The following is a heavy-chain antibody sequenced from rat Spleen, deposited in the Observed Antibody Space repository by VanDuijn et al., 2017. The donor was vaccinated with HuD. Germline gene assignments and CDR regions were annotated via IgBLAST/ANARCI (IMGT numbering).Heavy chain of an antibody. CDR1: GFTFSDYY. Sequence: EVQLVESGGGLVQPGRSLTLSCAASGFTFSDYYMAWVRQAPKKGLEWVASISYEGSSTYNGDSVKGRFTISRDNAKSTLYLQLNSLRSEDTATYYCARVNTMGHGMEAWGQGASVTVSS. CDR3: ARVNTMGHGMEA. J-gene: IGHJ4*01. D-gene: IGHD1-7*01. CDR2: ISYEGSST. V-gene: IGHV5-22*01.